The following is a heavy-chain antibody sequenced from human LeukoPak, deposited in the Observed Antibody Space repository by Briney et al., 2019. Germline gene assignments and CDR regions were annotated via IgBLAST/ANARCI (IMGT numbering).Heavy chain of an antibody. J-gene: IGHJ3*02. CDR1: GFTFDDYV. D-gene: IGHD2-15*01. CDR3: VKGAAYHLGDAFDI. Sequence: GGSLRLSCAASGFTFDDYVMNWVRQAPGKGLEWVSGISWSSGTIGYADSVKGRFTISRDNAKNSLYLQMNSLRAEDTALYYCVKGAAYHLGDAFDIWGQGTMVTVSS. CDR2: ISWSSGTI. V-gene: IGHV3-9*01.